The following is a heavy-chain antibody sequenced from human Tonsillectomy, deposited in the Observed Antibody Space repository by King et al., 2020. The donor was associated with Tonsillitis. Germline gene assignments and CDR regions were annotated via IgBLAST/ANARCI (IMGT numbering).Heavy chain of an antibody. CDR2: IDPSDSYT. V-gene: IGHV5-10-1*03. D-gene: IGHD2-15*01. Sequence: VQLVESGAEVKKPGESLRISCQGSGYSFTNYWINWVRQMPGKGLEWMGTIDPSDSYTNYSPSFQGHVPISADKSNSTAYLQWSSLKASDTAMYYCATSPPDCGCDSCYSFFDPWGQETRVTVSS. CDR3: ATSPPDCGCDSCYSFFDP. CDR1: GYSFTNYW. J-gene: IGHJ5*02.